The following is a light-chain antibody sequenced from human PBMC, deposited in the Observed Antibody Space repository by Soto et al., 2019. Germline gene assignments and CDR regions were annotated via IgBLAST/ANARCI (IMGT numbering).Light chain of an antibody. V-gene: IGLV2-14*03. CDR3: ASHTVRSTLI. CDR2: DVT. CDR1: SSDIGAYNH. J-gene: IGLJ2*01. Sequence: QSALTQPASVSGSPGQSITISCTGTSSDIGAYNHVSWYQQHPGKAPKLIIFDVTHRPSGVSNRFSGSKSTNTASLTISGLQSEDEADYYCASHTVRSTLIFGGGTKVTVL.